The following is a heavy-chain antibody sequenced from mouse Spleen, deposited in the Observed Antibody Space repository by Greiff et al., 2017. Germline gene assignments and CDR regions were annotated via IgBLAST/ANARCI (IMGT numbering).Heavy chain of an antibody. D-gene: IGHD4-1*01. V-gene: IGHV1-15*01. CDR1: GYTFTDYE. CDR2: IDPETGGT. CDR3: TRRRLGRDFDY. J-gene: IGHJ2*01. Sequence: QVQLQQSGAELVRPGASVTLSCKASGYTFTDYEMHWVKQTPVHGLEWIGAIDPETGGTAYNQKFKGKAILTADKSSSTAYMELRSLTSEDSAVYYCTRRRLGRDFDYWGQGTTLTVSS.